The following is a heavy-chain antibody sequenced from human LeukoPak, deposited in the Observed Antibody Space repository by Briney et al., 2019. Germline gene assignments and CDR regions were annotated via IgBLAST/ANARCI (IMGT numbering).Heavy chain of an antibody. CDR2: IYYSGST. Sequence: SSETLSLTCTVSGGSISSGGYYWSWIRQHPGKGLEWIGYIYYSGSTYYNPSLKSRVTISVDTSKNQFSLKLSSVTAADTAVYYCARDGPPHALDIWGQGTMVTVSS. V-gene: IGHV4-31*03. CDR3: ARDGPPHALDI. CDR1: GGSISSGGYY. J-gene: IGHJ3*02.